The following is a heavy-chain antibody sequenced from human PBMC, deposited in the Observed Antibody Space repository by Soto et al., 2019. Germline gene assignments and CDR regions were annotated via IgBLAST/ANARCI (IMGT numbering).Heavy chain of an antibody. J-gene: IGHJ3*01. CDR2: IIPIFGTS. CDR1: GGTFNNHA. D-gene: IGHD2-8*02. V-gene: IGHV1-69*01. CDR3: ARDILSVGPRANDAFDV. Sequence: QVQLVQSGAEVKKPGSSVKVSCKASGGTFNNHAINWVRQAPGQGLEWMGGIIPIFGTSNYAQKFQGRVTITADESTRTAYVEVSDLTSEDTAVYYCARDILSVGPRANDAFDVWGQGTMVTVSS.